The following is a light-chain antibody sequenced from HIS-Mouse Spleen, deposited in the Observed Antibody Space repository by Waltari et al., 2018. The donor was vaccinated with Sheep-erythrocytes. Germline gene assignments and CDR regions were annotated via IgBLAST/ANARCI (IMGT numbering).Light chain of an antibody. CDR1: SSNIGSNT. Sequence: QSVLTQPPSASGTPGQRVTISCSGSSSNIGSNTVNWYQQLPGTAPKLLIYSNIHRHSGVPDRFSGSKSGTSDSLAISGLQSEDEADYYCAAWDDSLNGPVFGGGTKLTVL. V-gene: IGLV1-44*01. CDR3: AAWDDSLNGPV. CDR2: SNI. J-gene: IGLJ3*02.